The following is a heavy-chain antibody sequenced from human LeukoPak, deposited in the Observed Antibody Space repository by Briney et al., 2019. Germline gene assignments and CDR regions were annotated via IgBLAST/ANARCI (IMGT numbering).Heavy chain of an antibody. CDR2: INPNSGGT. CDR3: AREVVTTLIDAFDI. J-gene: IGHJ3*02. D-gene: IGHD5-12*01. Sequence: ASVKVSCKASGYTFTGYYMHWVRQAPGQGLEWMGWINPNSGGTNYAQKFQGRVTMTRDTSISTAYMELSRLRSDDTAVYYCAREVVTTLIDAFDIWGQGTMVTVSS. V-gene: IGHV1-2*02. CDR1: GYTFTGYY.